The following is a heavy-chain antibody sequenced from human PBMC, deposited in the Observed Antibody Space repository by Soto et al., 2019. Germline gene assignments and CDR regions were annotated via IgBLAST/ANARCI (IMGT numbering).Heavy chain of an antibody. Sequence: EVQLVESGGGLVQPGGSLRLSCAASGFTVSSNYMSWVRQAPGKGLEWVSVIYSGGSTYYADSVKGRFTISRDNSKNTLYLQMNRLRAEDASVYYCARVVRSWGGYYSLHYYYGMAVWGQGTTVTVSS. CDR1: GFTVSSNY. D-gene: IGHD3-3*01. V-gene: IGHV3-66*01. CDR2: IYSGGST. J-gene: IGHJ6*02. CDR3: ARVVRSWGGYYSLHYYYGMAV.